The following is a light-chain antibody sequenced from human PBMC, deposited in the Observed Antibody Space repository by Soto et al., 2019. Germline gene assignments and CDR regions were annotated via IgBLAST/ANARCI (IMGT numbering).Light chain of an antibody. V-gene: IGKV3-15*01. CDR3: HQYNTGLRT. CDR2: GAS. CDR1: LNVATN. Sequence: TVMTQSPATLSMSPGDRAALSCRASLNVATNMAWYQQKPGQAPRLLIYGASIRATGVPARFTGSGSGTEFTLTINHLPSEDFAVYYCHQYNTGLRTFGRGTRVEV. J-gene: IGKJ1*01.